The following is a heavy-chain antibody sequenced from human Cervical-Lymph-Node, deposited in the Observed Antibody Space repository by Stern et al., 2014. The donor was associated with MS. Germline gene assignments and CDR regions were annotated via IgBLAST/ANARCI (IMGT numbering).Heavy chain of an antibody. CDR3: ARERHSMDV. J-gene: IGHJ6*02. V-gene: IGHV1-2*02. CDR2: IDPNSGGT. Sequence: VQLVESGAEVKKPGASVKGSCKASGYSFTAYYMHWVRQAPGQGLEWMGWIDPNSGGTKSAQNFQGRVTMTRDTSISTFYMELSGLTSDDTAVFYCARERHSMDVWGQGTTVTVSS. CDR1: GYSFTAYY.